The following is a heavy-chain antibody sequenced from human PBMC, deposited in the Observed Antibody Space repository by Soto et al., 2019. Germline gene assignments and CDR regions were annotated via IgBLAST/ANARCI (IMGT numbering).Heavy chain of an antibody. CDR2: VSPENRNA. CDR1: GYTFTEYV. CDR3: EVTTGY. D-gene: IGHD4-17*01. V-gene: IGHV1-8*01. Sequence: ASVKVSCKTSGYTFTEYVINWVRQAPGQGLEYMGWVSPENRNAGYAPQFRGRVSMTADTSINTVYLELTTLTYEDTAVYYCEVTTGYWGQGTMVTVPQ. J-gene: IGHJ4*02.